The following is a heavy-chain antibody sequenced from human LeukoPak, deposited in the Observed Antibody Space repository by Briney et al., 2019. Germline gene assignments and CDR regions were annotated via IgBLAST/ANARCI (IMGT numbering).Heavy chain of an antibody. Sequence: SETLSLTCTVSGGSISSYYWSWIRQPPGKGLDCIGYIYYSGTTNYNPSLKSRVTISLDASKNQFSLKLTSVTAADTAVYYCARVSWFPGTSYYYMDVWGKGTTVTVSS. J-gene: IGHJ6*03. D-gene: IGHD1-1*01. V-gene: IGHV4-59*01. CDR3: ARVSWFPGTSYYYMDV. CDR1: GGSISSYY. CDR2: IYYSGTT.